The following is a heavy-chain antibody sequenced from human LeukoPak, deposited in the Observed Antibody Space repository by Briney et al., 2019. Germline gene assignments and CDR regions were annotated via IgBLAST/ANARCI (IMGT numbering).Heavy chain of an antibody. J-gene: IGHJ4*02. D-gene: IGHD3-16*01. V-gene: IGHV4-61*02. CDR1: GGSINSGSYY. CDR3: ARGGVLKSVDY. Sequence: SETLSLTCTVSGGSINSGSYYWTWIRQPAGKRLEWIGRIYTSGSTNYNPSLKSRVTISLDTSKNQFSLKLFSVTAADTAVYYCARGGVLKSVDYWGQGTLVAVSS. CDR2: IYTSGST.